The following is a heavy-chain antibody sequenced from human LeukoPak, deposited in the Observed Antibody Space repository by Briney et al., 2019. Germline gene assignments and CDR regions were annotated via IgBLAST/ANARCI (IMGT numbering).Heavy chain of an antibody. V-gene: IGHV4-4*07. D-gene: IGHD3-10*01. CDR3: ARDSGTTGEVRFDP. J-gene: IGHJ5*02. CDR1: GGSISSY. CDR2: IYGSGST. Sequence: SETLSLTCTVSGGSISSYWSWSRQPAGKGLEWIGRIYGSGSTNYNPSLKSRVTMSLDTSKNQFSLKLSSVTAADTAVYYCARDSGTTGEVRFDPWGQGTLVTVSS.